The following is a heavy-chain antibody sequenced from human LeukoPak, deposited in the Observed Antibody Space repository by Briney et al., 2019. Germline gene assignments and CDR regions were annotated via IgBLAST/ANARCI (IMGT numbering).Heavy chain of an antibody. CDR1: GFTFSSYA. Sequence: GGSLRLSCSASGFTFSSYAMPWVRQAPGKGLQWVSTINGGDNGDNTYYADSVKGRFTVSRDNSKNTVYLQMNSLRVEDTAVYYCARDGIQLPDTLDYWGLGTLVTVSS. J-gene: IGHJ4*02. CDR3: ARDGIQLPDTLDY. V-gene: IGHV3-23*01. D-gene: IGHD1-1*01. CDR2: INGGDNGDNT.